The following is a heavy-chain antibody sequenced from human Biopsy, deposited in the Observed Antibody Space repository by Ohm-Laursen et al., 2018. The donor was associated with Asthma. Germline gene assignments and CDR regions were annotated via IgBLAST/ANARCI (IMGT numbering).Heavy chain of an antibody. CDR2: VIPIYGTT. CDR1: GDILSSFG. V-gene: IGHV1-69*01. CDR3: ARAGALIVGATMGY. J-gene: IGHJ4*02. D-gene: IGHD1-26*01. Sequence: SSVKVSCKAHGDILSSFGIKWVRKAPGQGLEWMGGVIPIYGTTHTAQKFQGRVTITADESTSTAYMELTSLRKEDTAVYYCARAGALIVGATMGYWGQGTLVTVSS.